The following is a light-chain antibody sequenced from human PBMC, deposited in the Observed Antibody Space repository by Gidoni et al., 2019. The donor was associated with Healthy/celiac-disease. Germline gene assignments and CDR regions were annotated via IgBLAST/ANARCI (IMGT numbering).Light chain of an antibody. CDR1: QDISNY. Sequence: DIQIPQSPSSLSASVGDRVTITCQASQDISNYLNWYQQKPGKAPKLLIYDASNLETGVPSRFSGSGSGTDFTFTISSLQPEDIATYYCQQYDNLPYTFXXXTKLEIK. V-gene: IGKV1-33*01. CDR2: DAS. CDR3: QQYDNLPYT. J-gene: IGKJ2*01.